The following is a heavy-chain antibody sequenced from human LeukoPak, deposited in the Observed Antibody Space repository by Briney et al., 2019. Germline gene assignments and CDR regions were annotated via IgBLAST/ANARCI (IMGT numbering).Heavy chain of an antibody. CDR3: AKFGPRGYSGYDLWDYFDY. CDR2: ISGSGGST. J-gene: IGHJ4*02. CDR1: VFTFSSYA. Sequence: GGCLRLSCAASVFTFSSYAMSWVRQAPGKGLEWVSAISGSGGSTYYADSVKGRFTISRDNSQNTLYLQMNSLRAEDTAVYYCAKFGPRGYSGYDLWDYFDYWGQGTLVTVSS. V-gene: IGHV3-23*01. D-gene: IGHD5-12*01.